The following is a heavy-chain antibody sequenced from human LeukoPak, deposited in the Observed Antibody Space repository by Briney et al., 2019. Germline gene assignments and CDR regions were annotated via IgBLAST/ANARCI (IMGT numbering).Heavy chain of an antibody. J-gene: IGHJ6*03. CDR2: ISSSSSTI. V-gene: IGHV3-48*04. CDR3: ARALVKGDYSYYYMDV. CDR1: GFTFSSYS. D-gene: IGHD4-23*01. Sequence: RSGGSLRLSCAASGFTFSSYSMNWVRQAPGKGLEWVSYISSSSSTIYYADSVKGRFTISRDNAKNSLYLQMNSLRAEDTAVYYCARALVKGDYSYYYMDVWAKGTTVPVSS.